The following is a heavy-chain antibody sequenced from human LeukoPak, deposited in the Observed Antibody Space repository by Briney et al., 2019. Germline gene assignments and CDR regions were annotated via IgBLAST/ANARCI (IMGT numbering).Heavy chain of an antibody. Sequence: PGGSLRLSCAASVFSLSNVWMACVRHAPGRGVEWVGRNRSRIDGGTTDYAAPVKGKFTISRDDSKNTLYVQMNSLKIEDTDVYYCTTDLPPWGQGTLVTVSS. CDR1: VFSLSNVW. J-gene: IGHJ5*02. V-gene: IGHV3-15*01. CDR2: NRSRIDGGTT. CDR3: TTDLPP.